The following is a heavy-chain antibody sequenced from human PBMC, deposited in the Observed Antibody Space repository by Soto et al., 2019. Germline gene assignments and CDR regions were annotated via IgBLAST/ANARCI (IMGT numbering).Heavy chain of an antibody. V-gene: IGHV3-23*01. D-gene: IGHD2-15*01. CDR1: GFSFTSFV. Sequence: VQLLESGGGLAQPGGSLRLSCAASGFSFTSFVMSWVRQAPGKGLEWVSSIDGSGATTYYADSVKGRFTVSKDNSRTTLYLQISSLRAEDTATYYWAEGGDFDYWAGEPWSPSPQ. CDR2: IDGSGATT. CDR3: AEGGDFDY. J-gene: IGHJ4*02.